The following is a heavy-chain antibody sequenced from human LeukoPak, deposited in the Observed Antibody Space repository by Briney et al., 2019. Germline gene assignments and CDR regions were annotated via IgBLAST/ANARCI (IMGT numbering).Heavy chain of an antibody. Sequence: ASVKVSCKASGYTFTSYGISWVRQAPGQGLEWMGWISAYNGNTNYVQKLQGRVTMTTDPSTSTAYMELRSLRSDDTAVYYCARGGVSNSWYRTPDYWGQGTLVTVSS. CDR2: ISAYNGNT. CDR3: ARGGVSNSWYRTPDY. D-gene: IGHD6-13*01. J-gene: IGHJ4*02. V-gene: IGHV1-18*01. CDR1: GYTFTSYG.